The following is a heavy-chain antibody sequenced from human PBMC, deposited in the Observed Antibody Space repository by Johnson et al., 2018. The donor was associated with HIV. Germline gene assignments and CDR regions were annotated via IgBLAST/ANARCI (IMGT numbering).Heavy chain of an antibody. CDR3: ARATVERAFEI. J-gene: IGHJ3*02. CDR1: GFTVSSNY. D-gene: IGHD4-23*01. V-gene: IGHV3-66*01. Sequence: VLLVESGGAVVQPGGSLRLSCAASGFTVSSNYMSWVRQAPGKGLEWVSVIYSGGSTYYADSVKGRFTISRDNAKNSLYLQMTSLRAEDTAVYYCARATVERAFEIGGQGTMVTVAS. CDR2: IYSGGST.